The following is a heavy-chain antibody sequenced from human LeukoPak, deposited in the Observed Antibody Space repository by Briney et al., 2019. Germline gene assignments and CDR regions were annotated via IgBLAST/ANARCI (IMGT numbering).Heavy chain of an antibody. CDR1: GGXFSGYY. CDR3: ARRPSGGTNWFDP. V-gene: IGHV4-34*01. D-gene: IGHD1-26*01. J-gene: IGHJ5*02. CDR2: INHSGST. Sequence: LETLSLTCAVYGGXFSGYYWSWIRQPPGKGLEWIGEINHSGSTNYNPSLKSRVTISVDTSKNQFSLNLSSVTAADTAVYYCARRPSGGTNWFDPWGQGSLVTVSS.